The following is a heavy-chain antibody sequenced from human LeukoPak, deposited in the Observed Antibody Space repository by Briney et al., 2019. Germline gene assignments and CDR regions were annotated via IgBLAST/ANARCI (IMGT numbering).Heavy chain of an antibody. Sequence: GGSLRLSCAASGFTFSSYAMSWVRQAPGKGLEWVSHISETVRDTWYANSVKGRFIISRDNSRDTVYLQMSRLRPEDTALYFCAQDHYGGIFASWGQGTLVTVSS. CDR2: ISETVRDT. V-gene: IGHV3-23*01. J-gene: IGHJ4*02. CDR3: AQDHYGGIFAS. CDR1: GFTFSSYA. D-gene: IGHD4-17*01.